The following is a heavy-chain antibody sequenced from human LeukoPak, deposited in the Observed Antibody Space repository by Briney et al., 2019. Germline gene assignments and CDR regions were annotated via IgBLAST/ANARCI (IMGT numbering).Heavy chain of an antibody. CDR2: MNPNSGNT. CDR1: GYTFTSYD. CDR3: ARDGYYDSSGYYERGYYYYYMDV. D-gene: IGHD3-22*01. Sequence: ASVKVSCKASGYTFTSYDINWVRQATGQGLEWMGWMNPNSGNTGYAQKFQGRVTMTRNTSISTAYMELSSLRSEDTAVYYCARDGYYDSSGYYERGYYYYYMDVWGKGTTVTISS. V-gene: IGHV1-8*01. J-gene: IGHJ6*03.